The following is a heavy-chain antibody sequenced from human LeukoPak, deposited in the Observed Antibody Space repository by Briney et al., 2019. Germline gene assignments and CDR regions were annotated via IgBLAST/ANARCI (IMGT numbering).Heavy chain of an antibody. V-gene: IGHV1-2*02. J-gene: IGHJ4*02. CDR2: INPNSGGT. CDR3: ARPGYYDSSGYYYSPFDY. Sequence: ASVKVSCKASGYTFTGYYMHWVRQVPGQGLEWMGWINPNSGGTNYAQKFQGRVTMTRDTSISTAYMELSRLRSDDTAVYYCARPGYYDSSGYYYSPFDYWGQGTLVTVSS. CDR1: GYTFTGYY. D-gene: IGHD3-22*01.